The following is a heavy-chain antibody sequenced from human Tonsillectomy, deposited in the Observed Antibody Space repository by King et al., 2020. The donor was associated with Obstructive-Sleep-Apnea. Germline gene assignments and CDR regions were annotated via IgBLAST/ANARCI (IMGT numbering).Heavy chain of an antibody. J-gene: IGHJ6*02. Sequence: VQLVESGGGVVQPGRSLRLSCAASGFTFSNYGMHWVRQAPGKGLEWVAVISYDGGNKYYADSVKGRFTISRENSKNTLYLQMNSLRAEDTAVYYCANGLDVFDWLSLDVWGQGTTVTVSS. D-gene: IGHD3-9*01. CDR3: ANGLDVFDWLSLDV. V-gene: IGHV3-30*18. CDR2: ISYDGGNK. CDR1: GFTFSNYG.